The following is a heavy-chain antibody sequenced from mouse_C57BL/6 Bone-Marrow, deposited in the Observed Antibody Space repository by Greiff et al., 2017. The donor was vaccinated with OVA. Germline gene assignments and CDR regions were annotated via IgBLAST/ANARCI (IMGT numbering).Heavy chain of an antibody. CDR2: ISYDGSN. CDR3: AMTGTAWFAY. Sequence: EVQLQESGPGLVKPSQSLSLTCSVTGYSITSGYYWNWIRQFPGNKLEWMGYISYDGSNNYNPSLKNRISITRDTSKNQFFLKLNSVTTEDTATYYCAMTGTAWFAYWGQGTLVTVSA. V-gene: IGHV3-6*01. J-gene: IGHJ3*01. D-gene: IGHD4-1*01. CDR1: GYSITSGYY.